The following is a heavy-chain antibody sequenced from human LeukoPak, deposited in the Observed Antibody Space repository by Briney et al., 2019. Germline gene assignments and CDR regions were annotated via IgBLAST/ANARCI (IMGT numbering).Heavy chain of an antibody. CDR2: ISSDGRYK. D-gene: IGHD3-22*01. CDR3: ARVIGRYYYDSSGPLDI. Sequence: GGSLRLSCAASGFTFSGYTMHWVRQAPGKGLEWVAFISSDGRYKSHADSVKGRCTISRDNSKNSLYLQMNSLRAEDTALYYCARVIGRYYYDSSGPLDIWGQGTMVTVSS. V-gene: IGHV3-30*04. CDR1: GFTFSGYT. J-gene: IGHJ3*02.